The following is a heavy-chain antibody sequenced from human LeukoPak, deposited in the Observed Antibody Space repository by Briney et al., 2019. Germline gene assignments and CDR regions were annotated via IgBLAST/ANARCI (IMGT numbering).Heavy chain of an antibody. CDR3: ARSKDYGDYGGYDY. Sequence: ASVKVSCTASGYTFTSYAMHWVRQAPGQRLEWMGWINAGNGNTKYSQKFQGRVTITRATSASTAYMELSSLRSDDTAVYYCARSKDYGDYGGYDYWGQGTLVTVSS. CDR2: INAGNGNT. J-gene: IGHJ4*02. D-gene: IGHD4-17*01. CDR1: GYTFTSYA. V-gene: IGHV1-3*01.